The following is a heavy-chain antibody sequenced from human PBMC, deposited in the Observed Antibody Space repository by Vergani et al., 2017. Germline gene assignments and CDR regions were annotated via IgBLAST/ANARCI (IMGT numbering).Heavy chain of an antibody. D-gene: IGHD2-21*02. CDR2: IYYSGST. J-gene: IGHJ3*02. Sequence: QVQLQESRPGLVKPSETLSLTCTVSGGSISSYYWSWIRQPPGKGLEWIGYIYYSGSTNYNPSLKSRVTISVDTSKNQFSLKLSSVTAADTAVYYCARNPYCGGDCYSDAFDIWGQGTMVTVSS. CDR3: ARNPYCGGDCYSDAFDI. V-gene: IGHV4-59*01. CDR1: GGSISSYY.